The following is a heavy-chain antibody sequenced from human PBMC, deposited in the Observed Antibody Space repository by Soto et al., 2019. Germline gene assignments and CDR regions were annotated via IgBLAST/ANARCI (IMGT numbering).Heavy chain of an antibody. CDR1: GGSFSGYY. CDR2: INHSGST. J-gene: IGHJ4*02. CDR3: ARGIVVVVAATPYYFDY. D-gene: IGHD2-15*01. Sequence: NPSETLSLTCAVYGGSFSGYYWSWIRQPPGKGLEWIGEINHSGSTNYNPSLKSRVTISVDTSKNQFSLKLSSVTAADTAVYYCARGIVVVVAATPYYFDYWGQGTLVTVSS. V-gene: IGHV4-34*01.